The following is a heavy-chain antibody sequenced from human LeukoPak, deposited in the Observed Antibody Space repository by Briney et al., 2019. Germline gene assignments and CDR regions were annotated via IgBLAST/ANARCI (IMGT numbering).Heavy chain of an antibody. Sequence: ASVKVSCKASGFTFTDYYIHWMRQAPGQGLEWMGWIIPNSGGTNYAQNFQGRVTMTTDTSISTAYMELSSLRSDDTAVYYCVRNGYCDTTSCYAWFDPWGQGTLVTVSS. J-gene: IGHJ5*02. CDR1: GFTFTDYY. CDR3: VRNGYCDTTSCYAWFDP. V-gene: IGHV1-2*02. CDR2: IIPNSGGT. D-gene: IGHD2-2*03.